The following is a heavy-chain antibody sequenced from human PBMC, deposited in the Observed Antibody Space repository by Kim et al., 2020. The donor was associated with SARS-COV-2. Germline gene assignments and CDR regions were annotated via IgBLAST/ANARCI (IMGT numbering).Heavy chain of an antibody. V-gene: IGHV3-21*01. CDR3: ASGYCSVGSCYTQDGYSDL. Sequence: GGSLRLSCAASGFTFSSYSMNWVRQAPGKGLEWVSSISSSSSYIYYADSVKGRFTIARDNAKNSLYLQMNSMRAKDTAVYYCASGYCSVGSCYTQDGYSDLWGRGTLVTVSS. CDR1: GFTFSSYS. CDR2: ISSSSSYI. J-gene: IGHJ2*01. D-gene: IGHD2-15*01.